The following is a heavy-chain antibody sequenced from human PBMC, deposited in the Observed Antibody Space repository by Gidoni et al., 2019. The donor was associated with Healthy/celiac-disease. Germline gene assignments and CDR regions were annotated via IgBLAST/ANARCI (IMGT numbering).Heavy chain of an antibody. CDR2: IVVGSGNT. D-gene: IGHD2-2*01. J-gene: IGHJ4*02. CDR3: AADRNVAAAPGFDY. Sequence: QMQLVQSGPEVKKPGTSVKVSCKASGFTFTSSAVQWVRQARGQRLEWIGWIVVGSGNTNYAQKFQERVTITRDMSTSTAYMELSSLRSEDTAVYYCAADRNVAAAPGFDYWGQGTLVTVSS. V-gene: IGHV1-58*01. CDR1: GFTFTSSA.